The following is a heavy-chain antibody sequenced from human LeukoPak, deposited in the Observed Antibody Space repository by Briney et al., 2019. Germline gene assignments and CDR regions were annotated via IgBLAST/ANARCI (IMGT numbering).Heavy chain of an antibody. CDR1: GFTFSSYG. CDR3: ARSPRITIFWVDY. Sequence: GGSLRLSCAASGFTFSSYGMHWVRQAPGKGLEWVAVISYDGSNKYYADSVKGRFTISRDNSKNTLYLQTNSLRAEDTAVYYCARSPRITIFWVDYWGQGTLVTVSS. CDR2: ISYDGSNK. D-gene: IGHD3-9*01. V-gene: IGHV3-30*03. J-gene: IGHJ4*02.